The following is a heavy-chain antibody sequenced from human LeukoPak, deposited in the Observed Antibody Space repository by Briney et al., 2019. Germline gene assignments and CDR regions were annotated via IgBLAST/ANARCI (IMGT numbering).Heavy chain of an antibody. J-gene: IGHJ6*02. Sequence: PSETLSLTCSVSGGSISNYYWGWIRQPPGEGLEWIGYIYSSGSTNYNPSLKSRVTISVDTSKNQFSLRLSSVTAADTAMYYCSRRRMVRRSYGMDVWGQGTTVTVSS. CDR3: SRRRMVRRSYGMDV. CDR2: IYSSGST. CDR1: GGSISNYY. D-gene: IGHD3-10*01. V-gene: IGHV4-59*08.